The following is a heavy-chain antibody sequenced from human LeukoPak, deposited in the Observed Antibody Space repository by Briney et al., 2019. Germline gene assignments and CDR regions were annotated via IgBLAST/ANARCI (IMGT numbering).Heavy chain of an antibody. J-gene: IGHJ4*02. D-gene: IGHD6-13*01. V-gene: IGHV3-30*02. CDR2: IRYDGSNK. CDR3: AKGGIAAASIDY. CDR1: GFTFSSYG. Sequence: PGGSLRLSCAASGFTFSSYGMHWVRQAPGKGLVWVAFIRYDGSNKYYADSVKGRFTISRDNSKNTLYLQMNSLRAEDTAVYYCAKGGIAAASIDYWGQGTLVTVSS.